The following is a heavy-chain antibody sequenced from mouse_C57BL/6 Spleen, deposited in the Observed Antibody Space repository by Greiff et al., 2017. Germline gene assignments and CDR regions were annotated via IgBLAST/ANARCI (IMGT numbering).Heavy chain of an antibody. D-gene: IGHD3-2*02. Sequence: QVQLQQPGAELVRPGSSVKLSCKASGYTFTSYWMHWVKQRPIQGLEWIGNIDPSDSETHYNQKFKDKATLTVDKSSSTAYMQLSSLTSEDSAVYYCARGTAKATDFDYWGQGTTLTVSA. J-gene: IGHJ2*01. CDR2: IDPSDSET. V-gene: IGHV1-52*01. CDR3: ARGTAKATDFDY. CDR1: GYTFTSYW.